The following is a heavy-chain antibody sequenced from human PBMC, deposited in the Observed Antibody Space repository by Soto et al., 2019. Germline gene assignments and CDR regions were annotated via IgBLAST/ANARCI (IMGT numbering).Heavy chain of an antibody. CDR1: GGSISSSNW. D-gene: IGHD5-18*01. CDR3: AKQPYSYGENWFDP. V-gene: IGHV4-4*02. Sequence: PSETLSLTCAVSGGSISSSNWWSWVRQPPGKGLEWIGEIYHGGSTNYNPSLKSRVTISVDKSKNQFSLKLSSVTAADTAVYYCAKQPYSYGENWFDPWGQGTLVTVSS. CDR2: IYHGGST. J-gene: IGHJ5*02.